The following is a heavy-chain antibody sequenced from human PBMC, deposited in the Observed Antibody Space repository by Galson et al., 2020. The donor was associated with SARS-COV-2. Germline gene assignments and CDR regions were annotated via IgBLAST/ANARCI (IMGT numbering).Heavy chain of an antibody. CDR2: IYYSGST. J-gene: IGHJ3*02. D-gene: IGHD6-19*01. Sequence: ASETLSLTCTVSGGSISSYYWSWIRQPPGKGLEWIGYIYYSGSTNYNPSLKSRVTISVDTSKNQFSLKLSSVTAADTAVYYCARSSIAVAVDAFDIWGQGTMVTVSS. CDR3: ARSSIAVAVDAFDI. V-gene: IGHV4-59*01. CDR1: GGSISSYY.